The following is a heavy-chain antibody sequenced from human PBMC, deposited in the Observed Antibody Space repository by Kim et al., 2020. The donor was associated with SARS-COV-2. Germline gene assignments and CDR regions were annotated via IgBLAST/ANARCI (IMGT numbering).Heavy chain of an antibody. CDR2: IIPIFGTA. D-gene: IGHD2-2*01. V-gene: IGHV1-69*13. CDR3: TVPAAPLPEYYYYYYGMDV. J-gene: IGHJ6*02. Sequence: SVKVSCKASGGTFSSYAISWVRQAPGQGLEWMGGIIPIFGTANYAQKFQGRVTITADESTSTAYMELSSLRSEDTAVYYCTVPAAPLPEYYYYYYGMDVWGQGTTVTVSS. CDR1: GGTFSSYA.